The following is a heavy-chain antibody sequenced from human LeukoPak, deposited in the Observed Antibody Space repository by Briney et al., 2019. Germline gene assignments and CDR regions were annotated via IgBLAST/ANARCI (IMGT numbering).Heavy chain of an antibody. J-gene: IGHJ4*02. CDR1: GGSISSYC. CDR2: IYYSGST. D-gene: IGHD6-19*01. CDR3: AGLSSGLSRSVDY. Sequence: SETLSLTCTVSGGSISSYCWSWIRQPPGKGLEWIGYIYYSGSTNYNPSLKSRVTIAVDTSKNQFSLKVSSVTAADTAVYYCAGLSSGLSRSVDYWGQGTLVTVSS. V-gene: IGHV4-59*01.